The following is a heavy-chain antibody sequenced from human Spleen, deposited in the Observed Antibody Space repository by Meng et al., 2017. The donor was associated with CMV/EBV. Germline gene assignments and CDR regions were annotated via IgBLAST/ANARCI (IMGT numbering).Heavy chain of an antibody. CDR1: GFTFSSYG. J-gene: IGHJ6*02. Sequence: GESLKISCAASGFTFSSYGTHWVRQAPGKGLEWVAFIRYDGSDKYYADSVKGRFIISKDNSKSTSFLQMNSLRAEDTAVYYCAKWGNYFHAMDVWGQGTTVTVSS. V-gene: IGHV3-30*02. D-gene: IGHD7-27*01. CDR2: IRYDGSDK. CDR3: AKWGNYFHAMDV.